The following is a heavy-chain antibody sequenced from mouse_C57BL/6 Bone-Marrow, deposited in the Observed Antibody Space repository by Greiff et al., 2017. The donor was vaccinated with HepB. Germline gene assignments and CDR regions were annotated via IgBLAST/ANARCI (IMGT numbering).Heavy chain of an antibody. V-gene: IGHV5-6*01. D-gene: IGHD1-1*01. CDR3: ARQITTVVATRGYWYFDV. CDR2: ISSGGSYT. Sequence: EVQRVESGGDLVKPGGSLKLSCAASGFTFSSYGMSWVRQTPDKRLEWVATISSGGSYTYYPDSVKGRFTISRDNAKNTLYLQMSSLKSEDTAMYYCARQITTVVATRGYWYFDVWGTGTTVTVSS. CDR1: GFTFSSYG. J-gene: IGHJ1*03.